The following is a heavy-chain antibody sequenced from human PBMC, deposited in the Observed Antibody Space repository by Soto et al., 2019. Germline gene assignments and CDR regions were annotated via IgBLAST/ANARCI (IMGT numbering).Heavy chain of an antibody. V-gene: IGHV3-21*01. Sequence: GGSLRLSCAAYGFTFSSYSMTWVRQAPGKGLEWVSSISSSSTYMYYADSVKGRFTISRDNAENSLYLQMNSLRAEDTAVYYCAIYYCCGGSRNPPSYWAQGSPVIVSA. CDR1: GFTFSSYS. J-gene: IGHJ4*02. CDR2: ISSSSTYM. D-gene: IGHD2-15*01. CDR3: AIYYCCGGSRNPPSY.